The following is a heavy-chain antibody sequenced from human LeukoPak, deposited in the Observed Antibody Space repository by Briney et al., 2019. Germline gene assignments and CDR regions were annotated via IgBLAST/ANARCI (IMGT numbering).Heavy chain of an antibody. D-gene: IGHD1-26*01. Sequence: KSSETLSLTCTVSGGSISRYYWSWIRRPPGKGLEWIGSIYYSGGTYYNPSLKSRVTISVDTSKNQFSLRLSSVTAADTAVYYCARHQYGGSYSDFFDYWGQGTLVTVSS. CDR3: ARHQYGGSYSDFFDY. V-gene: IGHV4-59*05. CDR2: IYYSGGT. CDR1: GGSISRYY. J-gene: IGHJ4*02.